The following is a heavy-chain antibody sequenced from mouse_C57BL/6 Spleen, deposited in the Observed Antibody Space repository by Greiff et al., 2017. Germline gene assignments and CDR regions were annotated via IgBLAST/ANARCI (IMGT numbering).Heavy chain of an antibody. CDR3: TAYDYDKIFAY. CDR1: GFNIKDDY. CDR2: IDPENGDT. Sequence: EVQLQQSGAELVRPGASVKLSCTASGFNIKDDYMHWVKQRPEQGLEWIGWIDPENGDTEYASKFQGKATITADTSSNTAYLQLSSLTSEDTAVDYCTAYDYDKIFAYWGQGTLVTVSA. V-gene: IGHV14-4*01. J-gene: IGHJ3*01. D-gene: IGHD2-4*01.